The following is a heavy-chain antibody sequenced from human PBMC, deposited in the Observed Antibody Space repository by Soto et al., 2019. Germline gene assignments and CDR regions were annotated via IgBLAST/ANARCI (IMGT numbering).Heavy chain of an antibody. D-gene: IGHD3-22*01. CDR1: GGSISSSNFY. CDR3: ARLFYDSSEHFDY. Sequence: SETLSLTCTVSGGSISSSNFYWGWIRQPPGKGLEWIGNIYYTGSTYYNPPLKSRVTISVDTSKNQFSLKLSSATAADTAVYFCARLFYDSSEHFDYWGQGTLVTVS. V-gene: IGHV4-39*01. CDR2: IYYTGST. J-gene: IGHJ4*02.